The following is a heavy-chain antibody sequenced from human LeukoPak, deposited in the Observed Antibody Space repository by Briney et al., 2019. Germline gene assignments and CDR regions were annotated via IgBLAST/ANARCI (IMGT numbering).Heavy chain of an antibody. J-gene: IGHJ4*02. CDR3: ARDYWSEIVLEPAFDY. V-gene: IGHV3-7*01. Sequence: GGSLRLPCVASGFTFSSYWMSWVRQAPGKGLEWVANIKQDGSEKYYVDSVKGRFTISRDNAKNSLYLQMNSLRAEDTAVYYCARDYWSEIVLEPAFDYWGQGTLVTVSS. CDR1: GFTFSSYW. D-gene: IGHD2-2*01. CDR2: IKQDGSEK.